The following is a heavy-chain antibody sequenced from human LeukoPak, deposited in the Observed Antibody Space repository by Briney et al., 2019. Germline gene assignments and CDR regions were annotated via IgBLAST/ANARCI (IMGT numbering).Heavy chain of an antibody. J-gene: IGHJ4*02. CDR3: ARDNYPIFGVVITSSY. D-gene: IGHD3-3*01. V-gene: IGHV1-69*05. Sequence: ASVKVSCKASGGTFSSYAISWVLQAPGQGLEWMGRIIPIFGTANYAQKFQGRVTITTDESTSTAYMELSSLRSEDTAVYYCARDNYPIFGVVITSSYWGQGTLVTVSS. CDR1: GGTFSSYA. CDR2: IIPIFGTA.